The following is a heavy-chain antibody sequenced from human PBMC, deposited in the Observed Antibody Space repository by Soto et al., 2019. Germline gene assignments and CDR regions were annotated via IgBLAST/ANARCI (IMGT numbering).Heavy chain of an antibody. CDR1: GFTFSSYA. J-gene: IGHJ3*02. V-gene: IGHV3-30-3*01. CDR2: ISYDGSNK. D-gene: IGHD4-17*01. Sequence: QVQLVESGGGVVQPGRSLRLSCAASGFTFSSYAMHWVRQAPGKGLEWVAVISYDGSNKYYADSVKGRFTISRDNSKNTLYLQMNSLRAEDTAVYYCARFEPTVVNAFDIWAPGTMVTVSS. CDR3: ARFEPTVVNAFDI.